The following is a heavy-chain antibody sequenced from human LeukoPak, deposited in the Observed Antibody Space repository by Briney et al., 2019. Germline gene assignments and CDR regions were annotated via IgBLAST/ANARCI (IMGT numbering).Heavy chain of an antibody. CDR3: ARVIRRFGEFSSDY. CDR2: ISSRSSSI. CDR1: GFTFSNYS. D-gene: IGHD3-10*01. Sequence: GGSLRLSCVVSGFTFSNYSMNWVRQAPGKGLEWVSYISSRSSSIYYLDSVKGRSTISRDNAKNSLYLQMNSLRDEDTAVYYCARVIRRFGEFSSDYWGQGTLVTVSS. V-gene: IGHV3-48*02. J-gene: IGHJ4*02.